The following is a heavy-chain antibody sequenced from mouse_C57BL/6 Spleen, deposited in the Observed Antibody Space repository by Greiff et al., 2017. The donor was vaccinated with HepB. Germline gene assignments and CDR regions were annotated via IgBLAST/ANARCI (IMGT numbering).Heavy chain of an antibody. CDR3: ARGAVVAFYYFDY. J-gene: IGHJ2*01. D-gene: IGHD1-1*01. CDR2: ISSGSSTI. CDR1: GFTFSDYG. Sequence: EVQLVESGGGLVKPGGSLKLSCAASGFTFSDYGMHWVRQAPEKGLEWVAYISSGSSTIYYADTVKGRCTISRDNAKNTLFLQMTSLRSEDTAMYYCARGAVVAFYYFDYWGQGTTLTVSS. V-gene: IGHV5-17*01.